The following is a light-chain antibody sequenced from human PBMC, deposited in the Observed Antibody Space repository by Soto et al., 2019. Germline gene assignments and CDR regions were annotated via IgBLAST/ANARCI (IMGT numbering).Light chain of an antibody. CDR2: GAS. J-gene: IGKJ2*01. V-gene: IGKV3D-15*01. Sequence: EIVMTQSPDTLPVSPGERAALSCRTSQSVSRDLAWYQQKPGQAPRLLIYGASTRATGIPARFSGSGSGTEFTLTISSLQSEDFAVYYCHHYSNWPPYTFGQGTKLEI. CDR3: HHYSNWPPYT. CDR1: QSVSRD.